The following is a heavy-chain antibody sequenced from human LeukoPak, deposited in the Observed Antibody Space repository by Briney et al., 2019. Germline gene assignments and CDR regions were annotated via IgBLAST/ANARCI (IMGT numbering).Heavy chain of an antibody. V-gene: IGHV1-18*01. CDR3: ARNSRLYDY. D-gene: IGHD2/OR15-2a*01. Sequence: ASVKVSCKASGYDFTSVGITWVRRAPGQGLEWMGWISPYNGNTRYAQKFQGRVAMTTDTSTTTAYMELRGLRSDDTAVYYCARNSRLYDYWGQGTLDTVSS. J-gene: IGHJ4*02. CDR2: ISPYNGNT. CDR1: GYDFTSVG.